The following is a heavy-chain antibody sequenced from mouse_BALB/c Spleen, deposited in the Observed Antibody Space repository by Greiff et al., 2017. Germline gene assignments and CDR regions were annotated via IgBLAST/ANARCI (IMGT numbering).Heavy chain of an antibody. V-gene: IGHV1-66*01. CDR3: ARDYDYDRDYAMDY. Sequence: QVQLKESGPELVKPGASVKISCKASGYSFTSYYIHWVKQRPGQGLEWIGWIFPGSGNTKYNEKFKGKATLTADTSSSTAYMQLSSLTSEDSAVYFCARDYDYDRDYAMDYWGQGTSVTVSS. CDR1: GYSFTSYY. CDR2: IFPGSGNT. J-gene: IGHJ4*01. D-gene: IGHD2-4*01.